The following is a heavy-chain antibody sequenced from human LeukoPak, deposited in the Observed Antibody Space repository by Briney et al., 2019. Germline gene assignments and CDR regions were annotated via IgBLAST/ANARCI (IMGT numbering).Heavy chain of an antibody. CDR2: INPNSGGT. D-gene: IGHD4-17*01. CDR3: ARNRDGAVTTNWYFDL. CDR1: GYTFTGYY. V-gene: IGHV1-2*02. Sequence: ASVKVSCKASGYTFTGYYMHWVRQAPGQGLEWMGWINPNSGGTNYAQKFQGRVTMTRDTSISTAYMELSRLRSDDTAVYYCARNRDGAVTTNWYFDLRGRGTLVTVSS. J-gene: IGHJ2*01.